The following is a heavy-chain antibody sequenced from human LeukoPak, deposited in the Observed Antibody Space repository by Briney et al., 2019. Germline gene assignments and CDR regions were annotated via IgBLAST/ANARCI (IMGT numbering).Heavy chain of an antibody. V-gene: IGHV3-30-3*01. J-gene: IGHJ4*02. CDR1: GFTFSSYA. CDR2: ISYDGSNK. Sequence: PGGSLRLSCAASGFTFSSYAMHWVRQAPGKGLEWVAVISYDGSNKYYADSVKGRFTISRDNSKNTLYLQMNSLRAEDTAVYYCARVGGFRYNWNYLFDYWGQGTLVTVSS. CDR3: ARVGGFRYNWNYLFDY. D-gene: IGHD1-7*01.